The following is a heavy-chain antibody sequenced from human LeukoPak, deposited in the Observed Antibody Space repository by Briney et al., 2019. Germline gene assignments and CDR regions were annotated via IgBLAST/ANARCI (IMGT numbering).Heavy chain of an antibody. J-gene: IGHJ5*02. CDR3: ARAYGGSSGWSAP. D-gene: IGHD4-23*01. CDR2: MSPNSDNT. CDR1: GYTFTSCD. V-gene: IGHV1-8*01. Sequence: GASVKVSCKASGYTFTSCDINWVRQATGQGLEWMGWMSPNSDNTGYAQKFQGRVTFTRDTSISTAYMELRSLTSEDTAVYYCARAYGGSSGWSAPWGKEPLLTVSP.